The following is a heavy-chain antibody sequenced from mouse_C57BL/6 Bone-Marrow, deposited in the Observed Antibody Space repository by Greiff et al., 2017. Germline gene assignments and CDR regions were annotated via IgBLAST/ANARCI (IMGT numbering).Heavy chain of an antibody. J-gene: IGHJ2*01. Sequence: VQLQQSGGGLVKPGGSLKLSCAASGFTFSSYAMSWVRQTPEKRLEWVATISDGGSYTYYPDNVKGRFTISRDNAKNNLYLQMSHLKSEDTAMYYCAREGWGPRYWGQGTTLTVSS. CDR3: AREGWGPRY. D-gene: IGHD3-3*01. CDR2: ISDGGSYT. CDR1: GFTFSSYA. V-gene: IGHV5-4*01.